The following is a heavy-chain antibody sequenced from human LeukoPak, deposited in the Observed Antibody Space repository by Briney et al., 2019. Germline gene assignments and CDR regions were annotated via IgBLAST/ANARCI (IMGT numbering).Heavy chain of an antibody. V-gene: IGHV4-61*03. CDR3: ARTVIRNYNWFDP. CDR1: GGSVSSGSHY. D-gene: IGHD2-21*01. CDR2: VYYSGST. Sequence: SETVSLTCPVSGGSVSSGSHYWSWIRQPPGKGLEWIVHVYYSGSTSYNPSLKGRVTISVDTSKNHFSLELHSVTAADTAVYYCARTVIRNYNWFDPWGQGTLVTVSS. J-gene: IGHJ5*02.